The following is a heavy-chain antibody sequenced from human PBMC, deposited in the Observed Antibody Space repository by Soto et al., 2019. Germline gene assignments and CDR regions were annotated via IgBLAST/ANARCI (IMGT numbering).Heavy chain of an antibody. CDR2: ISHSGST. J-gene: IGHJ6*02. CDR1: GGSFTFTGDY. Sequence: QVQLQQLGAGLLKPSETLSLTCAVSGGSFTFTGDYWRWIRQPPGKGLEWIGEISHSGSTNYNPSLKSRGSVSADTANNQFSLKLSSVTAADTAMYYCAKRGAYYYYVLDVWGQGNTVTVSS. CDR3: AKRGAYYYYVLDV. V-gene: IGHV4-34*01.